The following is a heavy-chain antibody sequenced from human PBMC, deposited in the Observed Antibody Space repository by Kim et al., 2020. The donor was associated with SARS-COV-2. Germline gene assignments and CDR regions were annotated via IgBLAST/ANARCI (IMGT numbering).Heavy chain of an antibody. CDR3: AKDSPHLSSVLLWFGELLSYYFDY. V-gene: IGHV3-23*01. J-gene: IGHJ4*02. CDR1: GFTFSSYA. CDR2: ISGSGGST. Sequence: GSLRLSCAASGFTFSSYAMSWVRQAPGKGLEWVSAISGSGGSTYYADSVKGRFTISRDNSKNTLYLQMNSLRAEDTAVYYCAKDSPHLSSVLLWFGELLSYYFDYWGQGTLVTVSS. D-gene: IGHD3-10*01.